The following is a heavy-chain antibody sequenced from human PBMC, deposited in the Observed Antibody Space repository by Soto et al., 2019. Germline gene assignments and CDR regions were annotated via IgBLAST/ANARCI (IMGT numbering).Heavy chain of an antibody. Sequence: GGSLRLSCAASGFTFSSYWMSWVRQAPGKGLEWVANIKQDGSEKYYVDSVKGRFTISRDNAKNSLYLQMNSLRAEDTAVYYCASIQESSGIAAAGGDEYFQHWGQGTLVTVSS. V-gene: IGHV3-7*01. CDR2: IKQDGSEK. J-gene: IGHJ1*01. CDR3: ASIQESSGIAAAGGDEYFQH. D-gene: IGHD6-13*01. CDR1: GFTFSSYW.